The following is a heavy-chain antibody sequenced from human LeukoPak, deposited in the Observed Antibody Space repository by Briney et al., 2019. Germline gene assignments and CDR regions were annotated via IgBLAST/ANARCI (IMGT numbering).Heavy chain of an antibody. CDR3: ARGRHIVVVPAAMGPGEPGMDV. J-gene: IGHJ6*02. CDR1: GGSISSSYYY. CDR2: IYYSGST. V-gene: IGHV4-39*01. D-gene: IGHD2-2*01. Sequence: PSETLSLTCTVSGGSISSSYYYWGWIRQPPGKGLEWIGSIYYSGSTYYNPSLRSRVTISVDTSKNQFSLKLSSVTAADTAVYYCARGRHIVVVPAAMGPGEPGMDVWGQGTTVTVSS.